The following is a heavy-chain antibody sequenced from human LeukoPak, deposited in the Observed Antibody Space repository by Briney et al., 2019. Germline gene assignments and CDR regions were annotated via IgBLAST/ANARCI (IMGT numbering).Heavy chain of an antibody. CDR1: GFTFSSHA. D-gene: IGHD6-19*01. Sequence: GGSLRLSCAASGFTFSSHAMHWVRQAPGKGLEWMAVISYDGSNQYYVDSVKGRFTITRDNSKNTLYLQMNSLRAEDTAVYYCARSSSGWYGGFDYWGQGTLVTVSS. CDR2: ISYDGSNQ. J-gene: IGHJ4*02. CDR3: ARSSSGWYGGFDY. V-gene: IGHV3-30*03.